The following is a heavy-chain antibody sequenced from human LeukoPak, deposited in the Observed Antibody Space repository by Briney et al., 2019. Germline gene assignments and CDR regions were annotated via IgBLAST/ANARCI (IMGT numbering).Heavy chain of an antibody. CDR3: ARHMVLSPCDY. CDR2: ISASGGMM. V-gene: IGHV3-11*01. CDR1: GFRFDDFY. Sequence: PGGSLRLSCAASGFRFDDFYVSWIRQAPGKGLEWISFISASGGMMDHADSVKGRFTISRDNAKNSVHLEVNNLEAEDTAVYHCARHMVLSPCDYWGPGTLVTVSS. D-gene: IGHD4/OR15-4a*01. J-gene: IGHJ4*02.